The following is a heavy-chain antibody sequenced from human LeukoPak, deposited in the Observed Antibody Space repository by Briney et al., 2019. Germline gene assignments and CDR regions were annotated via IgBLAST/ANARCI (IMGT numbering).Heavy chain of an antibody. J-gene: IGHJ3*02. Sequence: PSETLSLTCTVSGGSISSSSYYWGWIRQSPGKGLEWIGSIFYSGSTYYRPSLKSRVTISVDTSKNQFSLKLNSVIAADTAVYYCAREVNEPASTDAFDIWGQGTMVTVSS. V-gene: IGHV4-39*07. CDR2: IFYSGST. D-gene: IGHD6-13*01. CDR1: GGSISSSSYY. CDR3: AREVNEPASTDAFDI.